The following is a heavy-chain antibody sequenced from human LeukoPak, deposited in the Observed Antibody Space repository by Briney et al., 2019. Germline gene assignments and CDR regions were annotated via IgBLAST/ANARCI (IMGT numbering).Heavy chain of an antibody. Sequence: SVKVSCKASGGTFSSYAFSWVRQAPGQGLEWMGRIIPVLGIAKYAQNFQGRVTITADKSTSTAYMELRSLGSEDTAVYYCARQWDGTSSSSWYRPVYYYYYGMDVWGQGTTVTVSS. CDR3: ARQWDGTSSSSWYRPVYYYYYGMDV. J-gene: IGHJ6*02. D-gene: IGHD6-13*01. CDR1: GGTFSSYA. CDR2: IIPVLGIA. V-gene: IGHV1-69*04.